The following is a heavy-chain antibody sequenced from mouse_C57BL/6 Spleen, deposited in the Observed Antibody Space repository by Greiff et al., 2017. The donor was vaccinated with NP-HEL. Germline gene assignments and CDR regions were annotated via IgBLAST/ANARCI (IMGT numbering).Heavy chain of an antibody. V-gene: IGHV1-69*01. J-gene: IGHJ4*01. CDR2: IDPSDSYT. Sequence: QVQLQQPGAELVMPGASVKLSCKASGYTFTSYWMHWVKQRPGQGLEWIGEIDPSDSYTNYNQKFKGKSTLTVDKSSSTAYMQLSSLTSEDSAVYYCARLPYYAMDYWGQGTSVTVSP. CDR3: ARLPYYAMDY. CDR1: GYTFTSYW.